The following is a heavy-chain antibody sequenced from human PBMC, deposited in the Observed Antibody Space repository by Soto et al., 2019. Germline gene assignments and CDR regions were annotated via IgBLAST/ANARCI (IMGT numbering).Heavy chain of an antibody. V-gene: IGHV1-18*01. CDR2: ISAYNGNT. CDR3: AREGRSPYCGGDCYPYDY. CDR1: GYTFTSYG. J-gene: IGHJ4*02. Sequence: QVQLVQSGAEVKKPGASVKVSCKASGYTFTSYGISWVRQAPGQGLEWMGWISAYNGNTNYAQKLQGRVTMTTDTSTSTAYMELRSLRSDDTAVYYCAREGRSPYCGGDCYPYDYRGQGTLVTVSS. D-gene: IGHD2-21*02.